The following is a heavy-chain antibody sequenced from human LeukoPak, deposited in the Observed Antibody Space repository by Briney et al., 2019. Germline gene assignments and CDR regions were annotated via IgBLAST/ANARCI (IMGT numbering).Heavy chain of an antibody. CDR1: GYSFTAFY. CDR2: IYPDDSDT. D-gene: IGHD5-12*01. V-gene: IGHV5-51*01. J-gene: IGHJ3*02. CDR3: AREDSGYDWDAFDI. Sequence: PGESLKISCKGSGYSFTAFYIGWARQMPGKGLEWMGIIYPDDSDTRYSPSFQGQVTISADKSISTAYLQWSSLKASDTAMYYCAREDSGYDWDAFDIWGQGTMVTVSS.